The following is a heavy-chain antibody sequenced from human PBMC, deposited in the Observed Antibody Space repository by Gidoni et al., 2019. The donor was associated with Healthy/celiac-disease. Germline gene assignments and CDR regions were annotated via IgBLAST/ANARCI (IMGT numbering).Heavy chain of an antibody. CDR2: IYHSGST. CDR1: HVSISSGGYS. V-gene: IGHV4-30-2*01. J-gene: IGHJ5*02. D-gene: IGHD6-19*01. CDR3: AREGWENWFDP. Sequence: QLQLQASGSGLVQPSRPLSLTSTVSHVSISSGGYSWRGIRQPPGKGLEWIGYIYHSGSTYYNPSLKSRVTISVDRSKNQFSLKLSSVTAADTAVYYCAREGWENWFDPWGQGTLVTVSS.